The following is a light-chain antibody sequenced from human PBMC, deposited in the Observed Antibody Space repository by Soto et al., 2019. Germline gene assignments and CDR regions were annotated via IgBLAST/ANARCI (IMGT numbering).Light chain of an antibody. CDR1: QSVSSY. CDR3: QQLSNWPIT. J-gene: IGKJ5*01. CDR2: DAS. V-gene: IGKV3-11*01. Sequence: EIVLTQSPATLSLSPGERATLSCRASQSVSSYLAWYQQKPGQAPRLLIYDASNRATGIPARFSGSGSGTDFTLTISSLEPEDFAVYYCQQLSNWPITFGQGTRLEMK.